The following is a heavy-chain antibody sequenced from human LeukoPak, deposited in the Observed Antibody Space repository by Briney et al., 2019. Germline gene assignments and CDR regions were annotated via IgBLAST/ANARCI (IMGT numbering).Heavy chain of an antibody. CDR1: GVTFSSYG. J-gene: IGHJ6*02. CDR3: AKDRGSSWYYYYYGMDV. D-gene: IGHD6-13*01. V-gene: IGHV3-30*18. CDR2: ISYDGSNK. Sequence: GRSLRLSCAASGVTFSSYGMHWVRQAPGKGLEWEAVISYDGSNKYYADSVKGRFTISRDNTKNTLYLQMNSLRAEDTAVYYCAKDRGSSWYYYYYGMDVWGQGTTVTVSS.